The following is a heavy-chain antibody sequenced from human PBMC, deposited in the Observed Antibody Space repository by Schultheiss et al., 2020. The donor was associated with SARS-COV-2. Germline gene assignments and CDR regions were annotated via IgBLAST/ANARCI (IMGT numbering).Heavy chain of an antibody. CDR2: IYYSGST. V-gene: IGHV4-59*01. Sequence: SETLSLTCAVYGGSFSSYYWSWIRQPPGKGLEWIGYIYYSGSTNYNPSLKSRVTISVDTSNNQFSLSLNSVTAADTAVYYCARGRTGYSTGWYNYYLMDVWGKGTTVTVSS. CDR1: GGSFSSYY. D-gene: IGHD6-19*01. CDR3: ARGRTGYSTGWYNYYLMDV. J-gene: IGHJ6*03.